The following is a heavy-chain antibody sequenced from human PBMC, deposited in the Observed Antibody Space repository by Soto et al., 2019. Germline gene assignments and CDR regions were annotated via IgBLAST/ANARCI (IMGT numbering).Heavy chain of an antibody. V-gene: IGHV4-38-2*01. Sequence: NPSETLSLTCAVSGYSISSGYYWGWIRQPPGKGLEWIGSIYHSGSTYYNPSLKSRVTISVDTSKNQFSLKLSSVTAADTAVYYCARLRMARGASFDYWGQGTLVTVSS. J-gene: IGHJ4*02. CDR1: GYSISSGYY. D-gene: IGHD3-10*01. CDR3: ARLRMARGASFDY. CDR2: IYHSGST.